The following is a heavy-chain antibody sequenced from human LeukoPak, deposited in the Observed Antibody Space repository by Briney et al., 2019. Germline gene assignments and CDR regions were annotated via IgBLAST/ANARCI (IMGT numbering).Heavy chain of an antibody. CDR1: GFTISSYA. D-gene: IGHD2-2*01. V-gene: IGHV3-23*01. J-gene: IGHJ4*02. CDR2: ISASGSAT. Sequence: PGGSLRLSCTISGFTISSYAMSWVRQAPGKGLEWVSLISASGSATYYADSVKGRFTISRDNSKNTLYLQMNSLRAEDTAVYYCAKGGIVVVPAALDYWGQGTLVTVSS. CDR3: AKGGIVVVPAALDY.